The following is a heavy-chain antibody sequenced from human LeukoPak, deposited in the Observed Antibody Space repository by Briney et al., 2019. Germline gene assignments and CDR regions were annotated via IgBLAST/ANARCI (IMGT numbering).Heavy chain of an antibody. CDR2: IRQDGNEI. Sequence: GGSLRLSCAASGFTFSSYAMSWVRQAPGKGLEWVANIRQDGNEIYYMDSVKGRFTISRDNAKNSLYLQMNSLRAEDTAVYYCARGSYRIAVAYNFDYWGQGTLVTVSS. J-gene: IGHJ4*02. CDR1: GFTFSSYA. D-gene: IGHD6-19*01. CDR3: ARGSYRIAVAYNFDY. V-gene: IGHV3-7*01.